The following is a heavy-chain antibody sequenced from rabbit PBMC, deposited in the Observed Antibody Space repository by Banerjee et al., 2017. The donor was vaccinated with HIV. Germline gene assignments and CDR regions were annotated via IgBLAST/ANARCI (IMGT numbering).Heavy chain of an antibody. V-gene: IGHV1S45*01. D-gene: IGHD5-1*01. CDR3: ARDLVTVIGWNFNL. CDR1: GVSFSDKDV. Sequence: QEQLVESGGGLVKPEGSLTLTCKASGVSFSDKDVMCWVRQAPGKGLQWIACINAVTGKAVYATWAKGRFTFSKTSSTTVTLQMTSLTAADTATYFCARDLVTVIGWNFNLWGPGTLVTVS. CDR2: INAVTGKA. J-gene: IGHJ4*01.